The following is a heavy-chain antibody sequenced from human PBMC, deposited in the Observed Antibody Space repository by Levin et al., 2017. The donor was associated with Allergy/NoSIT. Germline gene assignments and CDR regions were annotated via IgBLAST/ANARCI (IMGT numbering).Heavy chain of an antibody. D-gene: IGHD3-10*01. CDR3: ARSVTMVRGQIYPQEFDF. V-gene: IGHV4-31*03. J-gene: IGHJ4*03. Sequence: SETLSLTCSVSGVFITNGGYYWTWIRQHPGMGLEWIGYIFYNGGSDYNPSLKSRVTISLDTSKNQFSLNLNSVTAADTAVYYCARSVTMVRGQIYPQEFDFWGQGSLVTVSS. CDR2: IFYNGGS. CDR1: GVFITNGGYY.